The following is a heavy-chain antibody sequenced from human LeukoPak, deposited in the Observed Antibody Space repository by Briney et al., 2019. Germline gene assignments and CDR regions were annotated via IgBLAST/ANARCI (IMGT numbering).Heavy chain of an antibody. J-gene: IGHJ4*02. CDR1: GFSVSSYA. CDR3: AKDREYSSGWYFGY. D-gene: IGHD6-19*01. Sequence: GGSLRLSCAASGFSVSSYAMHWVRQAPGTGLEYVSAISSNGGSTYYANSVKGRFTISSDNSKNTLYLQMNSLRAEDTAVYYCAKDREYSSGWYFGYWGQGTLVTVSS. CDR2: ISSNGGST. V-gene: IGHV3-64*01.